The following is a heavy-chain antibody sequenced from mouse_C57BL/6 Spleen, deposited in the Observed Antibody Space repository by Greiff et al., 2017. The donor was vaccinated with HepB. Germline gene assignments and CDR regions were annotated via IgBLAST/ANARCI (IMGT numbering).Heavy chain of an antibody. CDR1: GYTFTSYW. CDR3: ASSDYGSSYPYAMDY. J-gene: IGHJ4*01. Sequence: VQLQQSGAELVRPGSSVKLSCKASGYTFTSYWMHWVKQRPIQGLEWIGNIDPSDSETHYNQKFKDKATLTVDKSSSTAYMQLSSLTSEDSAVYYCASSDYGSSYPYAMDYWGQGTSVTVSS. D-gene: IGHD1-1*01. V-gene: IGHV1-52*01. CDR2: IDPSDSET.